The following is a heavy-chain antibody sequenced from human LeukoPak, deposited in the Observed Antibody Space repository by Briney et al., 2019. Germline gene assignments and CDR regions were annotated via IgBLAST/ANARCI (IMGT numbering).Heavy chain of an antibody. D-gene: IGHD4-17*01. CDR2: INWDGGSR. V-gene: IGHV3-20*04. Sequence: PGGSLRLSCAASGFTFDDYGMSWVRQAPGKGLEWVSGINWDGGSRGYADSVKGRFTISRDNAKNSLYLQMNSLRAEDTALYYCARALGGEDYGDYWDWYFDLWGRGTLVTVSS. CDR1: GFTFDDYG. CDR3: ARALGGEDYGDYWDWYFDL. J-gene: IGHJ2*01.